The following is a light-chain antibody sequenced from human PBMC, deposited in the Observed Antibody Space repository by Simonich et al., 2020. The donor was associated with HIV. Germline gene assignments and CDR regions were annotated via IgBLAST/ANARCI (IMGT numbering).Light chain of an antibody. J-gene: IGKJ4*01. CDR1: QSLLHSHGYNY. V-gene: IGKV2-28*01. CDR2: LGS. Sequence: EIVMTQSPLSLPVTPGEPASISCRSSQSLLHSHGYNYLDWYLQKPGQSPQLLIYLGSKRASGVPARFSGSGSGTEFTLTISSLQSEDFAVYYCQQYNDLPLLAFGGGTKVEIK. CDR3: QQYNDLPLLA.